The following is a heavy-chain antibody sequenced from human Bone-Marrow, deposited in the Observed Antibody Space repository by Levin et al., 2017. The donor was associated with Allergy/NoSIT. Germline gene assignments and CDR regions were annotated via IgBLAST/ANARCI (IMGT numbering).Heavy chain of an antibody. CDR2: VYTGGYT. CDR1: GGSISSHSYY. J-gene: IGHJ1*01. Sequence: PSETLSLTCSVSGGSISSHSYYWSWIRQPAGKGLEWIGHVYTGGYTSYNPSLKSRVTMSIDTSKNQFSLNLSSVTAADTAVYFCAREIRYQYLQHWGQGTPVTVSP. CDR3: AREIRYQYLQH. D-gene: IGHD3-9*01. V-gene: IGHV4-61*09.